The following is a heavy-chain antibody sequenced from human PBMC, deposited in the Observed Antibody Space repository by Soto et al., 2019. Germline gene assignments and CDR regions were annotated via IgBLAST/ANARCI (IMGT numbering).Heavy chain of an antibody. J-gene: IGHJ5*02. CDR3: AREYPSSYCRHGSCYSDWFYP. Sequence: QVQLVQSGAEVKKPGSSVKVSCKASGGTFSSYAISWVRQAPGQGLEWMGGIIPIFGTANYAQKFQGRVTITADESTNRAYSKLSSLRSDDTAVYYCAREYPSSYCRHGSCYSDWFYPWGQATLVTVSS. CDR2: IIPIFGTA. V-gene: IGHV1-69*12. D-gene: IGHD2-15*01. CDR1: GGTFSSYA.